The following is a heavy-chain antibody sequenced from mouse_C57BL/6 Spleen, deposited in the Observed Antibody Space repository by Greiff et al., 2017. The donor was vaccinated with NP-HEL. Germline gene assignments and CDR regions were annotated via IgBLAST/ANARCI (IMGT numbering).Heavy chain of an antibody. J-gene: IGHJ3*01. D-gene: IGHD1-1*02. CDR2: ISYDGSN. V-gene: IGHV3-6*01. CDR1: GYSITSGYY. CDR3: ARRGGSWFAY. Sequence: EVQVVESGPGLVKPSQSLSLTCSVTGYSITSGYYWNWIRQFPGNKLEWMGYISYDGSNNYNPSLKNRISITRDTSKNQFFLKLNSVTTEDTATYYCARRGGSWFAYWGQGTLVTVSA.